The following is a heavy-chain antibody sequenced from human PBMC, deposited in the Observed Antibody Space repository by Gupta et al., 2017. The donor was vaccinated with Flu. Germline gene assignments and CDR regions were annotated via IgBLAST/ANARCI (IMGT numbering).Heavy chain of an antibody. Sequence: QVQLQQWGAGLAKSSETLSLTCAVYGGSFRSYFWSWIRQSPGKGLEWIGEINRSGSTPYNPSLERRVTISVDASKSQFFLKVTSVTAADTAIYYCARGTYSSSWSSNFDSWGQGTLVTVSS. CDR2: INRSGST. J-gene: IGHJ4*02. CDR1: GGSFRSYF. V-gene: IGHV4-34*01. D-gene: IGHD6-13*01. CDR3: ARGTYSSSWSSNFDS.